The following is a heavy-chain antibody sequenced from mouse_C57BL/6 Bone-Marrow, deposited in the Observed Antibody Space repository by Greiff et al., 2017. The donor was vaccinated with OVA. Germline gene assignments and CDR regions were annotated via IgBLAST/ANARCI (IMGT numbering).Heavy chain of an antibody. CDR2: IDPENGDT. V-gene: IGHV14-4*01. Sequence: DVKLVESGAELVRPGASVKLSCTASGFNIKDDYMHWVKQRPEQGLEWIGWIDPENGDTEYASKFQGKATITADTSSNTAYLQLSSLTAEDTAVYYCTTGCYGSRGDYWGQGTTLTVSS. D-gene: IGHD1-1*01. J-gene: IGHJ2*01. CDR3: TTGCYGSRGDY. CDR1: GFNIKDDY.